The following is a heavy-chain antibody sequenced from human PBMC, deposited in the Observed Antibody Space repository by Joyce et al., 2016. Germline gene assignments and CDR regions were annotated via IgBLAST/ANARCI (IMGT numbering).Heavy chain of an antibody. CDR1: GFSVSSNY. D-gene: IGHD1/OR15-1a*01. CDR3: GASPNKGY. Sequence: EVQLVESGGGLVQPGGSLRLSCAASGFSVSSNYVTWVRQAPGKGLEWVSVIYSGGNKFYADSVNGRFTISRDNSKNTLYLQMNSLRPEDTAVYYCGASPNKGYWGQGTLVTVSS. J-gene: IGHJ1*01. V-gene: IGHV3-66*02. CDR2: IYSGGNK.